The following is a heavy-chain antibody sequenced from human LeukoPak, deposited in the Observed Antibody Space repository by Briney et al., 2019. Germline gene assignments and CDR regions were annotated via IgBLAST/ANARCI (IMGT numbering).Heavy chain of an antibody. D-gene: IGHD3-3*01. CDR2: MNPNSGNT. Sequence: ASVKVSCKASGYTFTSYDINWVRQATGQGLEWMGWMNPNSGNTGFAQKFQGRVTITKNTSISTAYMELSSLRSEDTAVYYCARFWSGYRPDVFDLWGQGTMVTVSS. J-gene: IGHJ3*01. CDR1: GYTFTSYD. CDR3: ARFWSGYRPDVFDL. V-gene: IGHV1-8*03.